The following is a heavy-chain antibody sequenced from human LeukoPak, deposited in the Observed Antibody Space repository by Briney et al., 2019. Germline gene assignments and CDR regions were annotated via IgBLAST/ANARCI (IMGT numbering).Heavy chain of an antibody. CDR2: IHFSGTI. CDR3: AAGGDTAKGGKD. Sequence: SETLSLTCTVSGASISGTDYYWTWTRHHPGEGLEWLGFIHFSGTIYYNPSLSSRLIISADTSKNQMSLKLSSVTAADTGVYYCAAGGDTAKGGKDWGQGNQVTVSS. D-gene: IGHD5-18*01. J-gene: IGHJ4*02. CDR1: GASISGTDYY. V-gene: IGHV4-31*03.